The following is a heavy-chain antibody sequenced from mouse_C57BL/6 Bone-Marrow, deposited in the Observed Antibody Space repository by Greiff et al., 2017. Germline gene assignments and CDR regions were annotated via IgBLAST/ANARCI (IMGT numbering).Heavy chain of an antibody. CDR1: GYTFTSYW. CDR3: AIEGYPFYY. CDR2: IDPSDSYT. V-gene: IGHV1-50*01. J-gene: IGHJ2*01. Sequence: QVQLQQPGAELVKPGASVKLSCKASGYTFTSYWMQWVKQRPGQGLEWIGEIDPSDSYTNYNQKFKGKATLTVDTSSSTAYMQLSSLSYEYSAVYYCAIEGYPFYYWGQGTTLTVSS.